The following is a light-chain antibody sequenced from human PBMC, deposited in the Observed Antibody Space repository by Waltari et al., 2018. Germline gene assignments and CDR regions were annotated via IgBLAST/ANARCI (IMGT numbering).Light chain of an antibody. V-gene: IGKV1-39*01. CDR3: QQSYSTLVT. CDR2: AAS. CDR1: QNIKNY. Sequence: DIQMTQSPSSLSASVGDRVTITCRASQNIKNYLNWYQQKPGKAPKLLIYAASNLQSGVPSRFSGGGSGTDLTLTISSLQPEDFATYYCQQSYSTLVTFGQGTKLEIK. J-gene: IGKJ2*01.